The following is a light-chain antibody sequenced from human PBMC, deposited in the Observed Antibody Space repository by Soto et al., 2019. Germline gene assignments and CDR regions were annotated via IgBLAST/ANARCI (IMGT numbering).Light chain of an antibody. CDR1: SSDVGGYNF. CDR2: EVS. V-gene: IGLV2-8*01. J-gene: IGLJ2*01. CDR3: SSYAGSNIVV. Sequence: QSALTQPPSASGSPGQSVTISCTGTSSDVGGYNFVSWYQQHPGKAPKLMIYEVSERPSGVPDRFSGSKSGNTVSLTVSGLQAEDEADYYCSSYAGSNIVVFGGGTQLTVL.